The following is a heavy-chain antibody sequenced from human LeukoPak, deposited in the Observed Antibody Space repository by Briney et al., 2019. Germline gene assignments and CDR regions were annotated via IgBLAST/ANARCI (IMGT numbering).Heavy chain of an antibody. D-gene: IGHD3-10*01. V-gene: IGHV3-15*01. CDR3: TTDFYYGSRGRIRAPFDY. CDR2: IKSKTDGGTT. J-gene: IGHJ4*02. CDR1: GFTFSNAW. Sequence: GGSLRLSCAASGFTFSNAWMSWVRQAPGKGLEWVSRIKSKTDGGTTDYAAPVKGRFTISRDDSKNTLYLQMNSLKTEDTAVYYCTTDFYYGSRGRIRAPFDYWGQGTLVTVSS.